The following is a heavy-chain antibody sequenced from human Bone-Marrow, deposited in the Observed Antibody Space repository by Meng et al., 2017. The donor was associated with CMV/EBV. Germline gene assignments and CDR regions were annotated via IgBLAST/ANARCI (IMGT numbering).Heavy chain of an antibody. CDR3: ARASKRHTAVFAWFDP. Sequence: SETLSPTCVVSGGSISASFWSWVRQSPGKGLEWIGYIPDTGSTSYSPSLQSRLTMSGDTSKNEVSLSLKYVTTTDTAVYYCARASKRHTAVFAWFDPWGHGTLVPVSS. J-gene: IGHJ5*02. CDR1: GGSISASF. D-gene: IGHD3-10*02. CDR2: IPDTGST. V-gene: IGHV4-59*08.